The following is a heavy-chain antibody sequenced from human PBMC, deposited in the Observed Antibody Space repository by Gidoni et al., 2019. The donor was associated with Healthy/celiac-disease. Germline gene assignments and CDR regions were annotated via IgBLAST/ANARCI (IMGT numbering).Heavy chain of an antibody. D-gene: IGHD4-17*01. Sequence: EVQLVEPGGGSVQPGRSLRLSCTAPGFPLCEYAMSWFRQAPGKGLEWVGFIRSKAYGVTTEYAASVKGRFTISRDDSKSIAYLQMNSLKTEDTAVYYCTRDPPTPYGDLRYYYYYGMDVWGQGTTVTVSS. CDR2: IRSKAYGVTT. CDR3: TRDPPTPYGDLRYYYYYGMDV. V-gene: IGHV3-49*03. J-gene: IGHJ6*02. CDR1: GFPLCEYA.